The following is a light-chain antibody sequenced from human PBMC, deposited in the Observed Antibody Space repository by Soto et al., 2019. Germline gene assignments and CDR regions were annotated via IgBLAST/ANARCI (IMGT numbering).Light chain of an antibody. V-gene: IGKV2-24*01. CDR3: IHPTQFHGYA. J-gene: IGKJ2*01. CDR1: QNLVHTDGNTY. Sequence: DIVMTQTPLSSPVPLGQPASISCRSNQNLVHTDGNTYLSWLHQRPGQPPRLLLYKISNRFSGVPDRFSGTGAGTDFTLHISKVEAEDVGVYYCIHPTQFHGYAFGQGTQLEIK. CDR2: KIS.